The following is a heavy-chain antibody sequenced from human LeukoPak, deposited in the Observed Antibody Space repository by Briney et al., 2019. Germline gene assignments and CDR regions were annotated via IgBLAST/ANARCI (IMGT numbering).Heavy chain of an antibody. V-gene: IGHV3-53*01. Sequence: GGSLRLSCAASGFTVSNNYMSWVRQAPGKGLDGVSVIYTGVSTYYVDSVKGRFAISRDNSKNTLYLQMNSLRAEDTGVYYCARVRPHPIIDVWGKGTTVSVSS. CDR3: ARVRPHPIIDV. CDR1: GFTVSNNY. J-gene: IGHJ6*03. D-gene: IGHD6-6*01. CDR2: IYTGVST.